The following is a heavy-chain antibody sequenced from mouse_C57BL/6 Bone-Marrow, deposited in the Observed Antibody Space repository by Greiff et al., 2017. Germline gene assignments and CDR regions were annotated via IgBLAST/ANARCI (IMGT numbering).Heavy chain of an antibody. Sequence: QVQLQQPGAELVKPGASVKLSCKASGYTFTSYWMHWVKQRPGQGLEWIGMIHPNSGSTNYNEKFKSKATLTVDKSSSTAYMQLSSLTSEDFAVYYCAREGGGDYFDYWGQGTTLTVSS. CDR1: GYTFTSYW. CDR2: IHPNSGST. J-gene: IGHJ2*01. V-gene: IGHV1-64*01. CDR3: AREGGGDYFDY.